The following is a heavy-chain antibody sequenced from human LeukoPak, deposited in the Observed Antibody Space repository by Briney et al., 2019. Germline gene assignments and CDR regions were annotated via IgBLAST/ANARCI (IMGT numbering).Heavy chain of an antibody. Sequence: GGSLRLSCAASGFTFSSYAMSWVRQAPGKGLEWVSAISGSGGSTYYADSVKGRFTISRDNSKNTLYLQMSSLRAEDTAVYYCAKDMYDYVWGSCSDYWGQGTLVTVSS. V-gene: IGHV3-23*01. CDR3: AKDMYDYVWGSCSDY. CDR1: GFTFSSYA. D-gene: IGHD3-16*01. J-gene: IGHJ4*02. CDR2: ISGSGGST.